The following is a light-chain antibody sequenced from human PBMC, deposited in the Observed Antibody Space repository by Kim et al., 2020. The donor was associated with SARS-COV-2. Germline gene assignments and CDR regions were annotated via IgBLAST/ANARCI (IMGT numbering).Light chain of an antibody. J-gene: IGKJ1*01. CDR1: HYIHTR. CDR3: QQANNFPWT. V-gene: IGKV1-12*01. CDR2: GAS. Sequence: ASVGDRVTITCRTSHYIHTRLAWYQHRPAIVPKLLIDGASSLQSGVPLRFSGSGSGTDFTLTIWSLQPEDFATYYCQQANNFPWTFGQGTKADIK.